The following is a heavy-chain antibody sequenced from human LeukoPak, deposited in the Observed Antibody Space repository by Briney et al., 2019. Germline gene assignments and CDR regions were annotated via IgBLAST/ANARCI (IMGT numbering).Heavy chain of an antibody. Sequence: SQTLSLTCAISGDSVSSNSAAWNWIRQSPSRGLEWLGRTHYRSKWYNDYAVSVKSRITINPDTSKNQFSLQLNSVTPEDTAVYYCARGVTMVRGVTTWFDPWGQGTLVTVSS. CDR3: ARGVTMVRGVTTWFDP. J-gene: IGHJ5*02. CDR1: GDSVSSNSAA. V-gene: IGHV6-1*01. D-gene: IGHD3-10*01. CDR2: THYRSKWYN.